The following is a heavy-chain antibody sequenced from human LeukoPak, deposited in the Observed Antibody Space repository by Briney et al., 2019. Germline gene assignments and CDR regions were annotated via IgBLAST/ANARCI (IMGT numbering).Heavy chain of an antibody. J-gene: IGHJ4*02. CDR2: INHSGFT. CDR3: AASGWTPGLDY. D-gene: IGHD6-19*01. Sequence: SETLSLTCAIYSGSFSGYYWNWIRQPPGKGLEWIVEINHSGFTNYNPSLNSRVTMSVDTSKNQFSLNLTSVTAADTAVYYCAASGWTPGLDYWGQGTPVTVSS. V-gene: IGHV4-34*01. CDR1: SGSFSGYY.